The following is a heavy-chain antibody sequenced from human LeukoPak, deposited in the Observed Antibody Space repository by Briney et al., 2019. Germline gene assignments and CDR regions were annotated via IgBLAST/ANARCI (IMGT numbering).Heavy chain of an antibody. CDR2: ISSSSSYI. CDR1: GFTFSSYS. J-gene: IGHJ4*02. CDR3: ARRPYYYDSSGYYLDY. V-gene: IGHV3-21*01. Sequence: PGGSLRLSCAASGFTFSSYSMNWVRQAPGKGLEWVSSISSSSSYIYYADSVKGRFTISRENAKNSLYLQMNSLRAEDTAVYYCARRPYYYDSSGYYLDYWGQGTLVTVSS. D-gene: IGHD3-22*01.